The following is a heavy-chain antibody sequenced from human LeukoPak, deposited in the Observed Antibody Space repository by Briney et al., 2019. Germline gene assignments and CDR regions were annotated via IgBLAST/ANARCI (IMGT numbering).Heavy chain of an antibody. CDR2: IYTSGST. J-gene: IGHJ4*02. D-gene: IGHD2-2*01. Sequence: SETLSLTCTVSGASISSYYWTWIRQAAGRGLEWIGRIYTSGSTNYNPSHKSRVAMSVDTSKNQFSLKLSSVTAADTAVYYCARLSADSSSSRGFDYWGQGTLVTVSS. V-gene: IGHV4-4*07. CDR1: GASISSYY. CDR3: ARLSADSSSSRGFDY.